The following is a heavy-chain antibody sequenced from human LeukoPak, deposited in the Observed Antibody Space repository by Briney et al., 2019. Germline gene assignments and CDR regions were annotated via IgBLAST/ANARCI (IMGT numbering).Heavy chain of an antibody. CDR2: ISSSGGTT. V-gene: IGHV3-23*01. Sequence: QPGGSLRLACAASGFTFSSYAMTWVRQAPGKGLEWVSGISSSGGTTYYADSVKGRFTISKANSKNTLFLQMNSLRAEDTAVYYCAKDLLNTEFWGQGTLVTVSP. CDR1: GFTFSSYA. J-gene: IGHJ4*02. D-gene: IGHD3-16*01. CDR3: AKDLLNTEF.